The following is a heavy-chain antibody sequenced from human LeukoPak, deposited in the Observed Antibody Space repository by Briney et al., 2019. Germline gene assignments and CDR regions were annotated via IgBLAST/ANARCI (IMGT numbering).Heavy chain of an antibody. J-gene: IGHJ6*02. CDR3: ARRGLRSQSGKPYYGSDV. CDR2: IKQDGSEK. V-gene: IGHV3-7*01. Sequence: GGSLRLSCAASEFTFSNYWMSWVRQAPGKGLDWVANIKQDGSEKQYVESVKGRFTISRDYAKNSLYLQMNSLRAEDTAVYYCARRGLRSQSGKPYYGSDVWGQGTTVTVSS. CDR1: EFTFSNYW. D-gene: IGHD3-10*01.